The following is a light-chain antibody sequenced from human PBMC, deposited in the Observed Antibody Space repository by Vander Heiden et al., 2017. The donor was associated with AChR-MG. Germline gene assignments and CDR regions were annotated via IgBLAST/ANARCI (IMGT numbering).Light chain of an antibody. CDR1: SSDVGGYNY. Sequence: QSALTQPASAPGSPGQSITISCTGTSSDVGGYNYVSWYQQHPGKAPQLMIYDVSYRPSGVSNRFSGSKSGNTASLTISGLQAEDEADYHCSSYTSSSTLGVFGTGTKVTVL. V-gene: IGLV2-14*01. CDR2: DVS. J-gene: IGLJ1*01. CDR3: SSYTSSSTLGV.